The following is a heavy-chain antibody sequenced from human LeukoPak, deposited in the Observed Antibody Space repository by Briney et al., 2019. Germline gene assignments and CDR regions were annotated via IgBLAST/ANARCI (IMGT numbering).Heavy chain of an antibody. Sequence: GGSLRLSCAASGFTFSSYAMSWVRQAPGKGLEWVSAISGSGGSTYYADSVKGRFTISRDNSKNTLYLQMNSLRAEDTAVYYCAKDQTGYSSSWYGGVDYWGQGTLVTVS. CDR1: GFTFSSYA. CDR3: AKDQTGYSSSWYGGVDY. CDR2: ISGSGGST. D-gene: IGHD6-13*01. J-gene: IGHJ4*02. V-gene: IGHV3-23*01.